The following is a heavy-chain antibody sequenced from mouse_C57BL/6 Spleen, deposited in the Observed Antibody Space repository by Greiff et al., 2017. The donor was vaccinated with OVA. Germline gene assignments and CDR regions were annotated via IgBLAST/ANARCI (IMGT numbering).Heavy chain of an antibody. D-gene: IGHD2-4*01. CDR2: IWTGGGT. J-gene: IGHJ2*01. V-gene: IGHV2-9-1*01. Sequence: VKLVESGPGLVAPSQSLSITCTVSGFSLTSYAISWVRQPPGKGLEWLGVIWTGGGTNYNSALKSRLSISKDNSKSQVFLKMNSLQTDDTARYYCASIYYDYDGDFDYWGQGTTLTVSS. CDR1: GFSLTSYA. CDR3: ASIYYDYDGDFDY.